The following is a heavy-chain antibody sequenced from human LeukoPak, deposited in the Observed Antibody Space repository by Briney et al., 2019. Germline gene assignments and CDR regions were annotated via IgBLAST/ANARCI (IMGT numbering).Heavy chain of an antibody. CDR1: GFTFSSYW. V-gene: IGHV3-74*01. D-gene: IGHD2-15*01. CDR2: INSDGSST. CDR3: ARDHAELLPYATLRYYYMDV. J-gene: IGHJ6*03. Sequence: GGSLRLSCAASGFTFSSYWMHWVRQAPGKGLVWVSRINSDGSSTSYADSVKGRFTISRDNAKNTLYLQMNSLRAEDTAVYYCARDHAELLPYATLRYYYMDVWGKGTTVTVSS.